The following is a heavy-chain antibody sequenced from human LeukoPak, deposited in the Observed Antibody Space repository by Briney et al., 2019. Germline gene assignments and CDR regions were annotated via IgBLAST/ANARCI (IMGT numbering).Heavy chain of an antibody. CDR2: ISWNSGTI. J-gene: IGHJ4*02. V-gene: IGHV3-9*01. D-gene: IGHD3-22*01. CDR1: GFTFSSYA. Sequence: PGRSLRLSCAASGFTFSSYAMHWARQAPGKGLEGVSGISWNSGTIDYADSVKGRFTISRDNAKNSLYLQMNSLRDEDTALYYCAKGRVSSGYSDFDYWGQGTLVTVSS. CDR3: AKGRVSSGYSDFDY.